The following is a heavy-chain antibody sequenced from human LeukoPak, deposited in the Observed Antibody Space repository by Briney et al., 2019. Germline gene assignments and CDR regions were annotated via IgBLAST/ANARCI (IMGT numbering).Heavy chain of an antibody. J-gene: IGHJ4*02. CDR1: GISLSNYG. CDR3: AKRGIVIRGILVIGYHQEAYHYDY. D-gene: IGHD3-10*01. V-gene: IGHV3-23*01. CDR2: ISERGGST. Sequence: GGSLRLSCVVSGISLSNYGMSWVRQAPGEGLEWVSYISERGGSTAYGDSVKGRFTISRDNSLNTLYLQMSSLRAEDTAVYFCAKRGIVIRGILVIGYHQEAYHYDYWGQGGLVTVSS.